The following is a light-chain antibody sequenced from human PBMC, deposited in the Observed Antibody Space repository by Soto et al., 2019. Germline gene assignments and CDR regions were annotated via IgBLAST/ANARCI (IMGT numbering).Light chain of an antibody. CDR2: TAS. Sequence: DIQMTQSPSSLSASVGDRVTITCRASQSISNYLNWYQQKPGTAPKLLIYTASSLQSGVPSRFSGSGSGTDFTLTISSLQPEDFATYYCQQSQSTPLTFGGGTKVEIK. CDR1: QSISNY. CDR3: QQSQSTPLT. J-gene: IGKJ4*01. V-gene: IGKV1-39*01.